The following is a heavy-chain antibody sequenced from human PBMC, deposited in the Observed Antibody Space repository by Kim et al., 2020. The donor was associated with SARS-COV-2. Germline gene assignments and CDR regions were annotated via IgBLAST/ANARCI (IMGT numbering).Heavy chain of an antibody. CDR2: IYWDDDW. D-gene: IGHD3-22*01. CDR3: AHSLYDSRTWFDP. V-gene: IGHV2-5*02. J-gene: IGHJ5*02. CDR1: GFSLSTSGVG. Sequence: SGPTLVKPTQTLTLTCSFSGFSLSTSGVGVGWIRQPPGQALEWLAVIYWDDDWRRSPSPKNRLTITKDTSKNQVVLTMTNMDPADTATYFCAHSLYDSRTWFDPWGQGILVSVSP.